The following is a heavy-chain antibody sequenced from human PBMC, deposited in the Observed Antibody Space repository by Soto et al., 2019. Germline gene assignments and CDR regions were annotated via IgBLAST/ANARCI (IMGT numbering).Heavy chain of an antibody. D-gene: IGHD3-10*01. Sequence: QITLKESGPTLVKPTQTLTLTCTFSGFSLSTSGVGVGWIRQPPGKALEWLALIYWDDDKRYSPSLKSTLTKTKDTSTNQVVLTMANMDPGDTATYYFAHRGFPRGLDYWGQGTLVTVSS. J-gene: IGHJ4*02. CDR1: GFSLSTSGVG. CDR3: AHRGFPRGLDY. CDR2: IYWDDDK. V-gene: IGHV2-5*02.